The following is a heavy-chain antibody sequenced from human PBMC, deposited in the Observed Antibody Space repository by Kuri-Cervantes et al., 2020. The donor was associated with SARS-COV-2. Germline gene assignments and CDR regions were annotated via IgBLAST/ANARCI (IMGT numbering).Heavy chain of an antibody. D-gene: IGHD3-22*01. CDR1: GFTFSSYG. CDR2: ISYDGSNK. CDR3: ANGAPMIVVVTYDAFGI. J-gene: IGHJ3*02. V-gene: IGHV3-30*18. Sequence: GESLKISCAASGFTFSSYGMHWVRQAPGEGLEWVAVISYDGSNKYYADSVKGRFTISRDNSKNTLYLQMNSLRAEDTAVYYCANGAPMIVVVTYDAFGIWGQGTMVTVSS.